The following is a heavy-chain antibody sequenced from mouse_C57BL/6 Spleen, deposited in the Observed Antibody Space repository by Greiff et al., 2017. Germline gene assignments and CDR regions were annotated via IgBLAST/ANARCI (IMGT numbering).Heavy chain of an antibody. V-gene: IGHV3-6*01. D-gene: IGHD2-3*01. CDR1: GYSITSGYY. CDR3: VRETYDEDY. J-gene: IGHJ2*01. Sequence: ESGPGLVKPSQSLSLTCSVTGYSITSGYYWNWIRQFPGNKLEWMGYISYNGSNNYNPSLKNRTSITRDTSKNQFFLKLNSVTTEDTATYYCVRETYDEDYWGQGATLTVSS. CDR2: ISYNGSN.